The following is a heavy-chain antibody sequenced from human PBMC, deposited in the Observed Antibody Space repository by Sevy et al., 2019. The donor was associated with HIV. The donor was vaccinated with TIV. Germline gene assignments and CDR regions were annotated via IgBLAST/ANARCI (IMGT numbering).Heavy chain of an antibody. J-gene: IGHJ6*02. CDR3: ARDLPSYYDFWSGNLLYYYYGMDV. CDR1: GFTFSSYS. D-gene: IGHD3-3*01. Sequence: GGSLRLSCAASGFTFSSYSMNWVRQAPGKGLEWVSSISSSSSYIYYADSVKGRFTISRDNAKNSLYLQMNSLRAEDTALYYCARDLPSYYDFWSGNLLYYYYGMDVWGQGTTVTVSS. CDR2: ISSSSSYI. V-gene: IGHV3-21*01.